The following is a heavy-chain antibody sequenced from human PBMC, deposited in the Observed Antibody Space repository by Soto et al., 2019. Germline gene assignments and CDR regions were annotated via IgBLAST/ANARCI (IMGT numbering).Heavy chain of an antibody. V-gene: IGHV1-18*01. CDR2: ISAYNGNT. CDR3: ARDDATYCGGDCYRYFYYCMDV. D-gene: IGHD2-21*02. CDR1: GYTFTSYG. J-gene: IGHJ6*02. Sequence: ASVKVSCKASGYTFTSYGISWVRQAPGQGLEWMGWISAYNGNTNYAQKLQGRVTMTTDTSTSTAYMELRSLRSDDTAMYYCARDDATYCGGDCYRYFYYCMDVWGQGTTVTVSS.